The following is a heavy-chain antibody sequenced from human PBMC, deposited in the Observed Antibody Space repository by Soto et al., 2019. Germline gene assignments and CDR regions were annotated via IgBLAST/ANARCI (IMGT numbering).Heavy chain of an antibody. V-gene: IGHV3-33*01. CDR1: GFIFSSYG. CDR2: IWYDGSNK. D-gene: IGHD3-22*01. CDR3: AREGSYDSSDYNWFDS. Sequence: QVQLVESGGGVVQPGRSLRLSCAASGFIFSSYGMHWVRQAPGKGLEWVTVIWYDGSNKYYADSVKGRFTVSRDNSKKTLYLQMNSLRAEDTAVYYCAREGSYDSSDYNWFDSWGQGSLVTVSS. J-gene: IGHJ5*01.